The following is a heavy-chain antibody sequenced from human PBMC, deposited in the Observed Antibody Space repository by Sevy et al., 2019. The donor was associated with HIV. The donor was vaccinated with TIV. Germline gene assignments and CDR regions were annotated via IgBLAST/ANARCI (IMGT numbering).Heavy chain of an antibody. V-gene: IGHV3-30*18. Sequence: GGSLRLSRAASGYIFSSYGIHWVRQAPGKGLEWVAFLSYDERNKYYADSVKGRFTISGDSSKNTFYLQMNNLRADDTAVYYCAKDRDVLLVPSTMRDEYPGYGMDVWGQGTTVTVSS. CDR3: AKDRDVLLVPSTMRDEYPGYGMDV. CDR1: GYIFSSYG. CDR2: LSYDERNK. J-gene: IGHJ6*02. D-gene: IGHD2-2*01.